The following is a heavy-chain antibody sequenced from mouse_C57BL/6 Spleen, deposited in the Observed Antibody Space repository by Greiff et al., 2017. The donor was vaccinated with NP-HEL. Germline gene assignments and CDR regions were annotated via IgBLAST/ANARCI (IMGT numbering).Heavy chain of an antibody. V-gene: IGHV1-63*01. D-gene: IGHD4-1*01. Sequence: QVQLQQSGAELVRPGTSVKMSCKASGYTFTNYWIGWAKQRPGHGLEWIGDIYPGGGYTNYNEKFKGKATLTADKSSSTAYMQFSSLTSEDSAIYYCARWEYYAMDDWGQGTSVTVSS. J-gene: IGHJ4*01. CDR3: ARWEYYAMDD. CDR2: IYPGGGYT. CDR1: GYTFTNYW.